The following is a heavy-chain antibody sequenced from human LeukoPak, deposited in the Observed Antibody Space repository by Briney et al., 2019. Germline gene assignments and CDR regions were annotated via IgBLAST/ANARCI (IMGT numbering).Heavy chain of an antibody. J-gene: IGHJ4*02. V-gene: IGHV4-4*07. CDR3: ARDHARMGSNRWYSSFDD. D-gene: IGHD6-13*01. Sequence: PSGTLSLTSTVPADSTINYLWNWSAQPAGKGLEWIGLIYPSGSANYNPSVKGRVTMLVDTSKNQFSLNLSSVTAADTAVYYCARDHARMGSNRWYSSFDDWGQGGLVTVSS. CDR2: IYPSGSA. CDR1: ADSTINYL.